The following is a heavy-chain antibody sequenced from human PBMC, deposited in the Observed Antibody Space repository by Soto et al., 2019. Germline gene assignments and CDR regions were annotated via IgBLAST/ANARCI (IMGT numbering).Heavy chain of an antibody. D-gene: IGHD6-6*01. V-gene: IGHV3-23*01. CDR2: ISDSGGLT. Sequence: VQLLESGGALVQPGGSLRLSCAASGFAFSSYPLSWVRQAPEKGLEWVSGISDSGGLTYNADSVKGRFTISRDNSKNTLYRQMNSLRAEDTAVYYCARRAFGSSRAFDIWGQGTVVTVSS. CDR1: GFAFSSYP. CDR3: ARRAFGSSRAFDI. J-gene: IGHJ3*02.